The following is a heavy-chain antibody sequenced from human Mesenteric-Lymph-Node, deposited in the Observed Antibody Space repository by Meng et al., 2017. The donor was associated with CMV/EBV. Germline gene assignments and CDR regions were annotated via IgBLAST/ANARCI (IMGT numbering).Heavy chain of an antibody. Sequence: ASVKVSCKASGYTFTSYDINWVRQATGQGLEWMGWMNPNSGNTGYAQKFQGRVTMTRNTSISTAYMELSSLRSEDTAVYYCARTGMVVTPRNWYFDLWGRGTLVTVSS. D-gene: IGHD4-23*01. V-gene: IGHV1-8*01. CDR3: ARTGMVVTPRNWYFDL. J-gene: IGHJ2*01. CDR2: MNPNSGNT. CDR1: GYTFTSYD.